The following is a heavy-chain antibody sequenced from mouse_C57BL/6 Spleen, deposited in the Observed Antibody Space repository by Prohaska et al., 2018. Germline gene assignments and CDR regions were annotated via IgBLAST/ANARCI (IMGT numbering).Heavy chain of an antibody. V-gene: IGHV1-26*01. Sequence: QSHGKSLEWIGDINPNNGGTSYNQKFKGKATLTVDKSSSTAYMELRSLTSEDSAVYYCARRGYGSRSWYFDVWGTGTTVTVSS. J-gene: IGHJ1*03. CDR3: ARRGYGSRSWYFDV. D-gene: IGHD1-1*01. CDR2: INPNNGGT.